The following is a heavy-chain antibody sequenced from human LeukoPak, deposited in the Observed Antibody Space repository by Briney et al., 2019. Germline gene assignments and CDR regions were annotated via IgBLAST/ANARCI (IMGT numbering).Heavy chain of an antibody. CDR3: ARASSSWLDP. V-gene: IGHV1-18*01. Sequence: WASVKVSCKASGYTFTNYGFSWVRQAPGQGLEWMGWISAYNGNTNYAQKLQGRVTMTTDTSTSTAYMELRSLRSDDTAVYYCARASSSWLDPWGQGTLVTVSS. D-gene: IGHD6-13*01. CDR2: ISAYNGNT. CDR1: GYTFTNYG. J-gene: IGHJ5*02.